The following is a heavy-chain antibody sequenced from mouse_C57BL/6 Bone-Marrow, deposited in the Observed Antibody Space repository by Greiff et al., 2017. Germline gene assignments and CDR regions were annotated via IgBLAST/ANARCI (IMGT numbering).Heavy chain of an antibody. CDR2: IDPENGDT. Sequence: VQLQQSGAELVRPGASVKLSCTASGFNIKDDYMHWVKQRPEQGLEWIGWIDPENGDTEYASKFQGKATITADTSSNTAYLQLSSLTSEDTAVYYCTTVDYYNYWGRGTTLTVSS. CDR3: TTVDYYNY. D-gene: IGHD1-1*01. V-gene: IGHV14-4*01. J-gene: IGHJ2*01. CDR1: GFNIKDDY.